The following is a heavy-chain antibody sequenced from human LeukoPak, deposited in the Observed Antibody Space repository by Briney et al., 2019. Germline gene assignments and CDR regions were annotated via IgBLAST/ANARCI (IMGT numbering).Heavy chain of an antibody. CDR2: IIPIFGTA. Sequence: SVKVSCKASGGTFSSYAISWLRQAPGQGLEWMGRIIPIFGTANYAQKFQGRVTITTDESTSTAYMELSSLRSEDTAVYYCERDYYNGVMMDWGQGTLVTVSS. D-gene: IGHD3-10*01. V-gene: IGHV1-69*05. J-gene: IGHJ4*02. CDR1: GGTFSSYA. CDR3: ERDYYNGVMMD.